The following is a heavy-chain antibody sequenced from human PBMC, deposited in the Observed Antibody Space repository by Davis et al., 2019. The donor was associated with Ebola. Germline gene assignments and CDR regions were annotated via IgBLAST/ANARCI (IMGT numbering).Heavy chain of an antibody. CDR1: GGSFSGYY. CDR3: ARDRGYSNDY. CDR2: INHSGST. D-gene: IGHD4-11*01. Sequence: SETLSLTCAVYGGSFSGYYWSWIRQPPGKGLEWIGEINHSGSTNYNPSLKSRVTMSIDTSKNQFSLKVTSVTAADTAVYYCARDRGYSNDYWGQGTLVTVSS. V-gene: IGHV4-34*01. J-gene: IGHJ4*02.